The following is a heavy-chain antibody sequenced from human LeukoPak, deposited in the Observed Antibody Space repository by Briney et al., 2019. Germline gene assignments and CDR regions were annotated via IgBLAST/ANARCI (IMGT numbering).Heavy chain of an antibody. D-gene: IGHD2-2*01. J-gene: IGHJ5*02. CDR2: ISYDGSNK. V-gene: IGHV3-30*18. CDR1: GFTFSSYG. Sequence: GRSLRLSCAASGFTFSSYGMHWVRQAPGKGLEWVAVISYDGSNKYYADSVKGRFTTSRDNSKNTLDLQMNSLRAEDTAVYYCAKSGYQLLAGNWFDPWGQGTLVTVSS. CDR3: AKSGYQLLAGNWFDP.